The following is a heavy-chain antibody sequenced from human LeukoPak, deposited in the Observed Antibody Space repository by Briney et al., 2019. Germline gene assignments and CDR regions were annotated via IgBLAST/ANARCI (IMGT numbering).Heavy chain of an antibody. J-gene: IGHJ4*02. Sequence: PSETLFLTCTVSGGSISSRGYYWGWVRQPPGKGLEWIGSVYYSGGTYSNPSLKSRVTISVDTSTNQFSLKLSSVTAVDTAVYYCARGVPCSSGHGDFDYWGQGTLVTVSS. V-gene: IGHV4-39*01. CDR3: ARGVPCSSGHGDFDY. CDR2: VYYSGGT. D-gene: IGHD2-2*01. CDR1: GGSISSRGYY.